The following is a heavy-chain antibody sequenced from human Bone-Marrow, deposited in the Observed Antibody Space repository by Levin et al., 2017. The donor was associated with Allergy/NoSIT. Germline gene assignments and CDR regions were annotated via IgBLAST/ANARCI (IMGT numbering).Heavy chain of an antibody. CDR1: GFTFSRYG. CDR3: ARDDADGHPLGY. CDR2: IWYDGSNE. Sequence: GESLKISCAASGFTFSRYGMHWVRQAPDKGLECVAVIWYDGSNEYYIDSVRGRFTISRDNSKDTLYLEMTSLRAEDTAIYYCARDDADGHPLGYWGQGTLVTVSS. J-gene: IGHJ4*02. V-gene: IGHV3-33*01.